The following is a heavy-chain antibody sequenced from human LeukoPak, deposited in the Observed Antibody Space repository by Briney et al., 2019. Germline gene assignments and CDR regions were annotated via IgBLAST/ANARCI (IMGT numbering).Heavy chain of an antibody. CDR1: GFTFSSYG. CDR3: AKDGPQYYYDSSGYYYVNYYMDA. Sequence: AGGSLRLSCAASGFTFSSYGMHWVRQAPGKGLEWVAFIRYDGSNKYYADSVKGRFTISRDNSKNTLYLQMNSLRAEDTAVYYCAKDGPQYYYDSSGYYYVNYYMDAWGKGTTVTVSS. V-gene: IGHV3-30*02. CDR2: IRYDGSNK. D-gene: IGHD3-22*01. J-gene: IGHJ6*03.